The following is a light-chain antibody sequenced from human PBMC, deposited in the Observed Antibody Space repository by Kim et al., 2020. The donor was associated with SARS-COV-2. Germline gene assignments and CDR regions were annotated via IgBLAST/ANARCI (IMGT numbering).Light chain of an antibody. CDR2: GAS. V-gene: IGKV3-15*01. CDR1: QSVSSN. Sequence: CVRPGERATLACRASQSVSSNLAWYQQKPGQAPRVLIYGASARATGIPARFTGSGSGTEFTLTISSLQSEDFGVYYCQQYKNWRTFGQGTRVDIK. CDR3: QQYKNWRT. J-gene: IGKJ1*01.